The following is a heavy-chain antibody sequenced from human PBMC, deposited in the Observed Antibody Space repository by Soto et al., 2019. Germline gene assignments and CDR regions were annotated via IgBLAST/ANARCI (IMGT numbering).Heavy chain of an antibody. CDR3: ARDNVRDYGGNAGFDY. Sequence: GGSLRLSCAASRFTFSDYWMSWVRQAPGKGLEWVANIEQDGGDRYYVDSVKGRFTISRDNAKNSLYLQMNSLRVEDTAVYYCARDNVRDYGGNAGFDYWGQGTLVTVSS. J-gene: IGHJ4*02. CDR2: IEQDGGDR. CDR1: RFTFSDYW. D-gene: IGHD4-17*01. V-gene: IGHV3-7*01.